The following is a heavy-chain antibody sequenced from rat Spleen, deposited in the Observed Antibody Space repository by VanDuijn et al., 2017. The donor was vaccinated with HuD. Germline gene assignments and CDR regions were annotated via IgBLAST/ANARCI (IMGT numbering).Heavy chain of an antibody. CDR3: ARGGYTPDYHEDFFDY. V-gene: IGHV2-47*01. CDR1: GLSLTSNS. Sequence: QVQLKESGPGLVQPSQTLSLTCTVSGLSLTSNSVSWIRQPPGKGLEWMGVIWSNGGTEYNSALTSRLSISKDTSKSQVFLKMSSLQTEDTATYYCARGGYTPDYHEDFFDYWGQGVMVTVSS. D-gene: IGHD1-6*01. J-gene: IGHJ2*01. CDR2: IWSNGGT.